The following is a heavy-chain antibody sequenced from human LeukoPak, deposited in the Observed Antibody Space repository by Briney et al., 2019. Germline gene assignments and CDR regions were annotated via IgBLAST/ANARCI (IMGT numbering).Heavy chain of an antibody. V-gene: IGHV4-59*01. CDR2: IYYSGST. CDR1: GGSISSYY. D-gene: IGHD6-13*01. J-gene: IGHJ3*02. CDR3: ARQGGYSSSWYGAFDI. Sequence: SETLSLTCTVSGGSISSYYWSWIRQPPGKGLEWIGYIYYSGSTNYNPSLKSRVTISVDTSKNQFSLKLSSVTAADTAVYYCARQGGYSSSWYGAFDIWGQGTMVTVSS.